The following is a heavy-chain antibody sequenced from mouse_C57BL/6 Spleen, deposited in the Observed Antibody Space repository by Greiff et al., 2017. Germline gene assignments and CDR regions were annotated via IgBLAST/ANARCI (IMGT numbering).Heavy chain of an antibody. CDR1: GFNIKNTY. Sequence: EVQLVESVAELVRPGASVKLSCTASGFNIKNTYMHWVKQRPEQGLEWIGRIDPANGNTKYAPKFQGKATITADTSSNTAYLQLSSLTSEDTAIYYCARYYGSSHWYFDVWGTGTTVTVSS. CDR3: ARYYGSSHWYFDV. D-gene: IGHD1-1*01. CDR2: IDPANGNT. J-gene: IGHJ1*03. V-gene: IGHV14-3*01.